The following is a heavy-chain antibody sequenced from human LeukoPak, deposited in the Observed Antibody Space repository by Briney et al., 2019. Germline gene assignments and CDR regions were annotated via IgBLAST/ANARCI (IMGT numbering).Heavy chain of an antibody. Sequence: SETLFLTCTVSGGSISSSSYYWGWIRQPPGKGLEWIGSIYYSGSTYYNPSLKSRVTISVDTSKNQFSLKLSSVTAADTAVYYCARPITMFRRGYFDLWGRGTLVTVSS. CDR1: GGSISSSSYY. J-gene: IGHJ2*01. D-gene: IGHD3-10*02. V-gene: IGHV4-39*07. CDR2: IYYSGST. CDR3: ARPITMFRRGYFDL.